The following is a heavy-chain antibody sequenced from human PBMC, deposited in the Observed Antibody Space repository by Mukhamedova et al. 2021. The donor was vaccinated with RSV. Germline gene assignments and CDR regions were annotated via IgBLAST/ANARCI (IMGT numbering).Heavy chain of an antibody. CDR3: ARDKPYYYDSSGYQLHAFDI. Sequence: KSRVTISVDTSKNQFSLKLSSVTAADTAMYYCARDKPYYYDSSGYQLHAFDIWGQGTMVTVSS. D-gene: IGHD3-22*01. J-gene: IGHJ3*02. V-gene: IGHV4-39*07.